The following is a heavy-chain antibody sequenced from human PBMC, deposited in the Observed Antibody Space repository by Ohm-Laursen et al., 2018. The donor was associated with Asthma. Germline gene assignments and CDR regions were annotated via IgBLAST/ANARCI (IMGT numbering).Heavy chain of an antibody. CDR1: GFTFSDYG. V-gene: IGHV3-30*03. CDR3: AVRTTSAGFDV. Sequence: SLRLSCAASGFTFSDYGSHWVRQAPGKGLEWVAVISYDGTSTYYADSVKGRFTISRDNAKNSLYLQMNSLRAQDTAVYYCAVRTTSAGFDVWGQGTTVTVSS. D-gene: IGHD1-1*01. J-gene: IGHJ6*02. CDR2: ISYDGTST.